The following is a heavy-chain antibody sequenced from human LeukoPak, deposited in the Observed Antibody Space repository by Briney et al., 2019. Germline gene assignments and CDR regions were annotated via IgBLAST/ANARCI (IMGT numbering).Heavy chain of an antibody. V-gene: IGHV3-33*01. CDR1: GFIFSHYG. D-gene: IGHD4-11*01. CDR2: IWSDGSNR. J-gene: IGHJ4*01. Sequence: PGGSLRLSCAASGFIFSHYGMHWVRQAPGKGLEWVAVIWSDGSNRFYAGSGKGRFTISRDNSQSTLFLQMNSLRAEDTAMYYCARDAQRGFDYSNSLEYWGHGTPLTVSS. CDR3: ARDAQRGFDYSNSLEY.